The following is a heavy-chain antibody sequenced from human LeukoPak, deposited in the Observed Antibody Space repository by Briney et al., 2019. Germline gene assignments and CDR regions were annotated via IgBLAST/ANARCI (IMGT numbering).Heavy chain of an antibody. CDR1: GGSISSYY. V-gene: IGHV4-59*01. Sequence: SETLSLTCAVSGGSISSYYWSWIRQPPGKGLEWIGYIYYSGSTNYNPSLKSRVTISVKTSKNQFSLKLRSVTAADTAVYYCARVTGYTIEDYFDYWGQGTLVTVSS. D-gene: IGHD3-9*01. CDR3: ARVTGYTIEDYFDY. CDR2: IYYSGST. J-gene: IGHJ4*02.